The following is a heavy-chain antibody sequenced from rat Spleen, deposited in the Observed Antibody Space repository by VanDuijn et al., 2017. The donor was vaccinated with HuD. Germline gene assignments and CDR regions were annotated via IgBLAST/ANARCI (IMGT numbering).Heavy chain of an antibody. Sequence: EVQLVETGGDLVQPGRSLKLSCVASGFTFSGYWMYWIRQAPGKGLEWLSTINTDGGITYYRDSVKGRFTISRDNAENTVYLQMNSLRSEDTATYYCVKDREGGYAFDDWGQGVMVTVSS. D-gene: IGHD1-11*01. V-gene: IGHV5-58*01. CDR2: INTDGGIT. J-gene: IGHJ2*01. CDR3: VKDREGGYAFDD. CDR1: GFTFSGYW.